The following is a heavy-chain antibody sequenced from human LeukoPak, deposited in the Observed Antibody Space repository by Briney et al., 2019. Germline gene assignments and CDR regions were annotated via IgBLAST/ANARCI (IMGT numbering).Heavy chain of an antibody. CDR2: IIPIFGTA. CDR3: ASDPGCSSTSCYTFDY. Sequence: ASVKVSCKASGGTFSSYAISWVRQAPGQGLEWMGGIIPIFGTANYAQKFQGRVTITADESTSTAYMELSSLRSEDTAVYYCASDPGCSSTSCYTFDYWGQGTLVTVSS. J-gene: IGHJ4*02. CDR1: GGTFSSYA. V-gene: IGHV1-69*13. D-gene: IGHD2-2*02.